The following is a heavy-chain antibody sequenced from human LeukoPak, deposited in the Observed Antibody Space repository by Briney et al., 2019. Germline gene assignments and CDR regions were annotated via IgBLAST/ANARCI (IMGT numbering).Heavy chain of an antibody. CDR1: GVSFSTTW. D-gene: IGHD3-16*01. CDR3: ATDGAYGLTH. V-gene: IGHV3-74*01. Sequence: GSLRLSCAASGVSFSTTWMHWVRQAPGKGLMWVSHVSSDGSRTYADSVKGRFTVSRDNNKDMVYLQMSSLRAEDTAVYYCATDGAYGLTHWGQGTLVTVSS. J-gene: IGHJ4*02. CDR2: VSSDGSRT.